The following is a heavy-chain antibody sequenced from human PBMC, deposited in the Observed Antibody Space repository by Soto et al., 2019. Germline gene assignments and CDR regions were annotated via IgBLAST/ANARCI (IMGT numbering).Heavy chain of an antibody. Sequence: QVQLQESGPGLVKPSQTLSLTCTVSGGSISSGGYYWSWIRQHPGKGLEWIGYIYYSGSTYYNPCIKSRVTISVDTSKNPFALKLSSVTAADTAVYYCARERIVVVVAATHKGWFDPWGQGTLVTVSS. J-gene: IGHJ5*02. D-gene: IGHD2-15*01. V-gene: IGHV4-31*03. CDR1: GGSISSGGYY. CDR2: IYYSGST. CDR3: ARERIVVVVAATHKGWFDP.